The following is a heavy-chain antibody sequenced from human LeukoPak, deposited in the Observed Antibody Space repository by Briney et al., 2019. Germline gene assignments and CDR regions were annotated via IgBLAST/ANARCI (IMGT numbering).Heavy chain of an antibody. CDR1: GFTFNTYG. CDR2: ISKEGNDD. J-gene: IGHJ4*02. CDR3: AKLPTSYGDYGWDY. Sequence: GGSLRLSCAVSGFTFNTYGLHWVRQAPGKGLEWLAFISKEGNDDYYADPVKGRFTISRDNSKKTLYLQMNSLRDEDTAVYYCAKLPTSYGDYGWDYWGQGTLVIVSS. D-gene: IGHD4-17*01. V-gene: IGHV3-30*18.